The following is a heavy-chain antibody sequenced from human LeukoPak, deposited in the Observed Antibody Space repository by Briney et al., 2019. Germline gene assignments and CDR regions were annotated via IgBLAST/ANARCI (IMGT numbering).Heavy chain of an antibody. Sequence: SQTLSLTCTVSGGSISSGDYYWSWIRQPPGKGLEWIGYIYYSGSTYYNPSLKSRVTISVDTSKNQSSLKLSSVTAADTAVYYCARVWYSSSCFDYWGQGTLVTVSS. CDR2: IYYSGST. CDR1: GGSISSGDYY. CDR3: ARVWYSSSCFDY. V-gene: IGHV4-30-4*08. J-gene: IGHJ4*02. D-gene: IGHD6-13*01.